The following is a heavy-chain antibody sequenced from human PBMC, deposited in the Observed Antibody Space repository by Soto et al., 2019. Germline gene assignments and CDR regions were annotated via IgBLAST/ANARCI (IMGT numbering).Heavy chain of an antibody. CDR1: GFTFRNHG. D-gene: IGHD1-1*01. CDR3: ARWSNNKVVDP. J-gene: IGHJ5*02. CDR2: IWYDGSEK. V-gene: IGHV3-33*01. Sequence: QVQPVESGGGVVQPGRSLRLFCEGSGFTFRNHGMHWIRQSPGKGLEWLAVIWYDGSEKYYADSVKGRFTISRDNSKNTLYLQMNSLKVEDTAIYYCARWSNNKVVDPWGQGTVVTVS.